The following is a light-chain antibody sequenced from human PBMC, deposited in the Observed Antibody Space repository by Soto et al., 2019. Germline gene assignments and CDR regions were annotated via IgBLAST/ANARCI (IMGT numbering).Light chain of an antibody. CDR2: GAS. CDR3: QHYGSSRT. CDR1: QSVSSY. Sequence: EIVLTQSPGTLSLSPGERATLSCRASQSVSSYLAWYQQKPGQTPRLLIYGASSRATGIPDRVSCSGSGTDFTLTISTLEPADFAVYYCQHYGSSRTFGQGTKVEIK. V-gene: IGKV3-20*01. J-gene: IGKJ1*01.